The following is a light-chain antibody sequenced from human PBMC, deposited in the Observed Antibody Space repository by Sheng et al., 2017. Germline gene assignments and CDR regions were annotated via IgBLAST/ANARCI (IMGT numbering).Light chain of an antibody. CDR2: AAS. J-gene: IGKJ4*01. Sequence: IWMTQSPSLLSASTGDRVTITCRVSQDISSYVAWYQQKPGKVPKLLIYAASTLQSGVPSRFSGSGSGTDFTLTISGLQPEDVATYYCHKYDGVPLTFGGGTKVEIK. CDR1: QDISSY. V-gene: IGKV1-27*01. CDR3: HKYDGVPLT.